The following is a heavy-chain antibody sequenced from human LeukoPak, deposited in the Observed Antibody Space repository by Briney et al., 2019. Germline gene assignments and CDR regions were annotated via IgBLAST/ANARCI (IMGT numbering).Heavy chain of an antibody. Sequence: GGSLRLSCAASGFTFSSYSMNWVRQAPGKGLEWVSYISSSSSTIYYADSVKGRFTISRDNAKNSLYLQMNSLRAEDTAVYYCARDYAVRGVIPYYFDYWGQGTLVTVSS. CDR1: GFTFSSYS. J-gene: IGHJ4*02. V-gene: IGHV3-48*04. CDR2: ISSSSSTI. D-gene: IGHD3-10*01. CDR3: ARDYAVRGVIPYYFDY.